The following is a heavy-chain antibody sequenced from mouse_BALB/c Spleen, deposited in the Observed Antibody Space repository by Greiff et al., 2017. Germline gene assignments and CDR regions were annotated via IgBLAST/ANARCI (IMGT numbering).Heavy chain of an antibody. CDR2: ILPGSGST. J-gene: IGHJ4*01. CDR1: GYTFSSYW. CDR3: ANYYGSIYAMDY. V-gene: IGHV1-9*01. Sequence: VKLVESGAELMKPGASVKISCKATGYTFSSYWIEWVKQRPGHGLEWIGEILPGSGSTNYNEKFKGKATFTADTSSNTAYMQLSSLTSEDSAVYYCANYYGSIYAMDYWGQGTSVTVSS. D-gene: IGHD1-1*01.